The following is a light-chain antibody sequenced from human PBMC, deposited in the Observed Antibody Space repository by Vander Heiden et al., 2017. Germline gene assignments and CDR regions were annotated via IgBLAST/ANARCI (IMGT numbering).Light chain of an antibody. CDR2: GAS. V-gene: IGKV1-39*01. CDR3: QQTYTFPLT. CDR1: PNIGNY. Sequence: DIQMTQSPSSLSASVGDRVSITCRASPNIGNYLNWYQQIPGKGPKVLIYGASSLRSGVPSRFSSSGSGTDFTLTISSLQPEDFATYYCQQTYTFPLTFGGGTKVDIK. J-gene: IGKJ4*01.